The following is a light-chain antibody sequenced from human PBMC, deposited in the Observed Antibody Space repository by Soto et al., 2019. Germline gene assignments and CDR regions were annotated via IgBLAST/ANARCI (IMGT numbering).Light chain of an antibody. J-gene: IGLJ2*01. CDR3: QSYDSSLSAVV. V-gene: IGLV1-40*01. CDR1: SSNIGAGYD. Sequence: QSALTQPRSVSGSPGQSVTISCTGSSSNIGAGYDVHWYQQLPGTAPKLLIYVNSNRPSGVPDRFSGSKSGTSASLAITGLQAEDEADYYCQSYDSSLSAVVFGGGTKLTVL. CDR2: VNS.